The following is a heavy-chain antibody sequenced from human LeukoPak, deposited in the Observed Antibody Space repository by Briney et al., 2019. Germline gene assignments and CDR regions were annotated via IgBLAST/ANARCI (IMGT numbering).Heavy chain of an antibody. Sequence: SETLSLTCGVYNGSFSGYYWTWIRQPPGKGLEWIGEIHRSGNTNYNPSLKSRVTISVDSSNNHVYLTLNSVTAADTAVYYCARGRVVADPAFDYWGQGTLVTVSS. CDR1: NGSFSGYY. V-gene: IGHV4-34*01. D-gene: IGHD2-15*01. CDR3: ARGRVVADPAFDY. CDR2: IHRSGNT. J-gene: IGHJ4*02.